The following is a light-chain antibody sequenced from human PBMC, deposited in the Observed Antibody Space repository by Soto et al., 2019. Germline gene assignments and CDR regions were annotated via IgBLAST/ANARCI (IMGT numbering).Light chain of an antibody. CDR3: SSLTTSDTWV. V-gene: IGLV2-14*02. Sequence: QSVLTQPASVSGSPGQSITISCSGGSSDVGNYNRVSWYRQHPGKAPQLIVYEAKNRPSGVSNRFSGSKSGNTASLTISGLQAEDEADYFCSSLTTSDTWVIGGGTKLTVL. J-gene: IGLJ3*02. CDR2: EAK. CDR1: SSDVGNYNR.